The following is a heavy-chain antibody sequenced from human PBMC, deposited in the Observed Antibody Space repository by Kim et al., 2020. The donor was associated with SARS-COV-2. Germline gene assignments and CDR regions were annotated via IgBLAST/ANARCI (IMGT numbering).Heavy chain of an antibody. J-gene: IGHJ4*02. CDR2: IDWDDDK. Sequence: SGPTLVNPTQTLTLTCTFSGFSLSASGMSVSWIRQPPGKALEWLARIDWDDDKYYSTSLKTRLTISKDTSKNQVVLTMTNMDPVDTATYYCARIRYSSTWPAGDYWGQGTLVTVSS. CDR3: ARIRYSSTWPAGDY. CDR1: GFSLSASGMS. V-gene: IGHV2-70*11. D-gene: IGHD6-13*01.